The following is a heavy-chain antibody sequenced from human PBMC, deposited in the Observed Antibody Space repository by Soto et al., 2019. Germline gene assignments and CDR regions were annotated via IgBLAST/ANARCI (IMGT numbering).Heavy chain of an antibody. CDR2: IYYSGST. V-gene: IGHV4-61*01. J-gene: IGHJ4*02. Sequence: SETXSLTCTVSGGSISSGCYYWSWMRQHPGKGLEWIGYIYYSGSTNYNPSLKSRVTMSVDSAKNQFSLQLSSVTAADTAVYFCTKYSRTDEEGYSFEYWGQGALVTVSS. CDR1: GGSISSGCYY. CDR3: TKYSRTDEEGYSFEY. D-gene: IGHD2-15*01.